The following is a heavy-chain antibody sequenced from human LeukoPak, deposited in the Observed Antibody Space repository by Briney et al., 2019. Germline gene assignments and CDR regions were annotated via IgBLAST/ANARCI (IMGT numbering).Heavy chain of an antibody. CDR2: ITASARSK. CDR1: GFTFSDYT. CDR3: ARGPSSYFYMDV. Sequence: GGSLRLFCAGSGFTFSDYTMHWVRQGPGKGLEYVSAITASARSKYHADSVRGRFTISRDNSKDTLYLQMGSLRPEDTAVYYCARGPSSYFYMDVWGKGTTVTISS. J-gene: IGHJ6*03. V-gene: IGHV3-64*02.